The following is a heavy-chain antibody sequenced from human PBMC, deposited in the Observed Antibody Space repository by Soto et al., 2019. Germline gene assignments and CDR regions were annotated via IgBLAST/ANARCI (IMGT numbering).Heavy chain of an antibody. CDR3: ALQMGYSSGWSTFDS. CDR2: IYTSGST. D-gene: IGHD6-19*01. CDR1: GGSISSYS. V-gene: IGHV4-4*07. J-gene: IGHJ4*02. Sequence: SETLSLTYSVSGGSISSYSLSWIRQPAGKGLEWIGRIYTSGSTNYNPSLKSRVTMSVDRSKNQFSLRLRSVTAADTAVYYCALQMGYSSGWSTFDSWGQGTLVTVS.